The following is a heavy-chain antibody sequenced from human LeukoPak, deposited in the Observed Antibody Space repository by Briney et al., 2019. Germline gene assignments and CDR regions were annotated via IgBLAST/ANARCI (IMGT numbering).Heavy chain of an antibody. CDR2: INPSGGST. Sequence: ASVKVSCKASGYTFTSYYMHWVRQAPGQGLERMGIINPSGGSTSYAQKFQGRVTMTRDTSTSTVYMELSSLRPEDTAVYYCARVLGFQESYFDYWGQGTLVTVPS. D-gene: IGHD3-16*01. J-gene: IGHJ4*02. CDR1: GYTFTSYY. V-gene: IGHV1-46*01. CDR3: ARVLGFQESYFDY.